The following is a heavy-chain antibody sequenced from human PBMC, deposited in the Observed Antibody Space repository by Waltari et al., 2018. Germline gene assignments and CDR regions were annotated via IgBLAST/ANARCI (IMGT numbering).Heavy chain of an antibody. V-gene: IGHV4-34*01. CDR2: INHSGRT. CDR3: ARRIDEGYCSSTSCYPDFGT. J-gene: IGHJ4*02. Sequence: QVQLQQWGAGLFTPSETLSLTCAVYGGSFSGYYWIWFRRPPGKGLEWIGEINHSGRTNYNPSRKSRVTISVDTSKNQFSLKLSSVTAADTAVYYCARRIDEGYCSSTSCYPDFGTWGQGTLVTVSS. D-gene: IGHD2-2*01. CDR1: GGSFSGYY.